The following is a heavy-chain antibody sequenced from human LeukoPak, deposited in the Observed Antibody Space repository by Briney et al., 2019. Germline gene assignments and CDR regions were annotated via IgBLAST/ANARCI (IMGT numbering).Heavy chain of an antibody. CDR2: IYTSGST. J-gene: IGHJ5*02. CDR1: GGSISSYY. D-gene: IGHD5-12*01. V-gene: IGHV4-4*07. Sequence: SETLSLTCTVSGGSISSYYWSWIRQPAGKGLEWIGRIYTSGSTNYNPSLKSRVTMSVDTSKNQFSLKLSSVTAADTAVYYCARDGYSGYDLVGEGNWFDPWGQGTLVTVSS. CDR3: ARDGYSGYDLVGEGNWFDP.